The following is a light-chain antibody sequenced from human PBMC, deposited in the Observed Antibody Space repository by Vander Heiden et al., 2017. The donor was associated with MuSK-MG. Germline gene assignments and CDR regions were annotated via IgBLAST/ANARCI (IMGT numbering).Light chain of an antibody. CDR1: QSISSY. CDR3: QQSDSTPVT. J-gene: IGKJ1*01. V-gene: IGKV1-39*01. CDR2: AAS. Sequence: DIQMTQSPSSLSASVGDRVTITCRASQSISSYLNWYQQKPGKAPKLLIYAASSLQSGVPSRFSGSGSGTDFTLTISRLQPEDIATYYCQQSDSTPVTFGQGTKLEIK.